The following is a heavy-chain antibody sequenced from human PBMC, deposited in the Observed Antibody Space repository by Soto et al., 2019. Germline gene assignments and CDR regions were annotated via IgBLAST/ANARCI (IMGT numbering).Heavy chain of an antibody. CDR3: ARAVVVVAATSYYYYGMDV. CDR1: GYTFTGYY. D-gene: IGHD2-15*01. CDR2: INPNSGGT. V-gene: IGHV1-2*04. Sequence: ASVKVSCKASGYTFTGYYMHWVRQAPGQGLEWMGWINPNSGGTNYAQKFQGWVTMTRDTSISTAYMELSRLRSDDTAVYYCARAVVVVAATSYYYYGMDVWGQGTTVTVSS. J-gene: IGHJ6*02.